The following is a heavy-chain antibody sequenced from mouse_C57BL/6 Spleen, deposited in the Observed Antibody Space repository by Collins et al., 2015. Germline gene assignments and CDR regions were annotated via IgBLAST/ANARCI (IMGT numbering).Heavy chain of an antibody. Sequence: QVQLQQPGAELVRPGTSVKLSCKASGYTFTSYWMHWVKQRPGQGLEWIGVIDPSDSYTNYNQKFKGKATLTVDTSSSTAYMQLSSLTSEDSAVYYCATAPYYGSSLGYFDVWGTGTTVTVSS. CDR2: IDPSDSYT. J-gene: IGHJ1*03. CDR3: ATAPYYGSSLGYFDV. V-gene: IGHV1-59*01. CDR1: GYTFTSYW. D-gene: IGHD1-1*01.